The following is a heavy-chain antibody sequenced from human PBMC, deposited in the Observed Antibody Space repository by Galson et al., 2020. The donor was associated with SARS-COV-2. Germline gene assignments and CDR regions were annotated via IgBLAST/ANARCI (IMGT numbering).Heavy chain of an antibody. V-gene: IGHV4-39*07. D-gene: IGHD2-2*01. CDR1: GGSISSSSYY. CDR2: IYYSGST. CDR3: ARDSGYCSSASCQPLAY. Sequence: SETLSLTCTVSGGSISSSSYYWGWIRQPPGKGLEWIGRIYYSGSTNYNPSLKNRVTISVDKSNNHFSLNLNSVTAADTGMYYCARDSGYCSSASCQPLAYWGQGTLAAVSS. J-gene: IGHJ4*02.